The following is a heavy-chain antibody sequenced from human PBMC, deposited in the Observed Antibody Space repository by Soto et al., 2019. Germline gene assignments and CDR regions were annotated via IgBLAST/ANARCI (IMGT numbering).Heavy chain of an antibody. CDR1: GSTFSSYA. CDR2: ISYDGSKK. V-gene: IGHV3-30-3*01. Sequence: AGSLRLSRAASGSTFSSYAMYWVYWVRQAPGKGLEWVAVISYDGSKKYYADSVKGRFTISRDNSKNTVYLQMNSLRAEDTAVYYCARDQFPGSISSFDALDIWGQGTMVTVSS. D-gene: IGHD6-6*01. CDR3: ARDQFPGSISSFDALDI. J-gene: IGHJ3*02.